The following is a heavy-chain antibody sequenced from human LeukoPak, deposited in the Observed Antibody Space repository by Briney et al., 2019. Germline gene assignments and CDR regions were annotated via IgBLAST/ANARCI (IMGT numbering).Heavy chain of an antibody. D-gene: IGHD6-13*01. CDR3: AKTYSSSRAHYYYYYYMDV. J-gene: IGHJ6*03. CDR2: ISGSGGSP. CDR1: GFTFSSYG. V-gene: IGHV3-23*01. Sequence: GGSLRLSCAASGFTFSSYGMNWVRQAPGKGLEWVSAISGSGGSPYYADSVKGRFTISRDSSKNTLYLQMNSLRAEDTAVYYCAKTYSSSRAHYYYYYYMDVWGKGTTVTVSS.